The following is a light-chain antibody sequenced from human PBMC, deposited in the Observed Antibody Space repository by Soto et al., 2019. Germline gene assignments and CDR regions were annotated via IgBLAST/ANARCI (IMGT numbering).Light chain of an antibody. CDR1: QSVSSSY. V-gene: IGKV3-20*01. CDR3: QQYGSSPRT. Sequence: EIVLTQSPGNLSLSPGERATLSCRASQSVSSSYLAWYQQKPGQAPRLLIFGASTRAAGFPDRFSGSGSGTDFTLTISRLEPEDFAVYYCQQYGSSPRTFGQGTKVDIK. J-gene: IGKJ1*01. CDR2: GAS.